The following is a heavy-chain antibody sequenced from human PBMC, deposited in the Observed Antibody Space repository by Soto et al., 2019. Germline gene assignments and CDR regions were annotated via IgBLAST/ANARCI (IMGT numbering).Heavy chain of an antibody. V-gene: IGHV3-33*01. CDR1: GFTFSSYG. D-gene: IGHD5-18*01. CDR2: IWYDGSNK. J-gene: IGHJ4*02. Sequence: GGSLRLSCAASGFTFSSYGMHWVHQAPGKGLEWVAVIWYDGSNKYYADSVKGRFTISRDNSKNTLYLQMNSLRAEDTAVYYCARDKSYSYGYAGYWGQGTLVTVSS. CDR3: ARDKSYSYGYAGY.